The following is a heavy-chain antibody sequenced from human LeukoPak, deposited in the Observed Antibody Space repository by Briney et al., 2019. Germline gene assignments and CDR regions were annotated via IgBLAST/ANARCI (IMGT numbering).Heavy chain of an antibody. D-gene: IGHD3-16*02. J-gene: IGHJ4*02. CDR3: ASPYYDYVWGSYRSMYYFDY. CDR1: GFTFSSYA. Sequence: PGGSLRLSCAASGFTFSSYAMHWVRQAPGKGLEWVAVISYDGSNKYYADSVKGRFTISRDNSKNTLYPQMNSLRAEDTAVYYCASPYYDYVWGSYRSMYYFDYWGQGTLVTVSS. V-gene: IGHV3-30-3*01. CDR2: ISYDGSNK.